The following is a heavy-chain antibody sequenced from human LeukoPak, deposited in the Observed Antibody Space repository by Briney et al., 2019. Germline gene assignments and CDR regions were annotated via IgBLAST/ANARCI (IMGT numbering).Heavy chain of an antibody. V-gene: IGHV3-33*01. J-gene: IGHJ4*02. CDR2: IWYDGSNK. D-gene: IGHD1-26*01. CDR3: ARANSGSYVFDY. CDR1: GFTFSSYG. Sequence: PGGSLRLSCAASGFTFSSYGMHWVRQAPGKGLEWVAVIWYDGSNKYYADSVKGRFTISRDNSKNTLYLQMNSLRAEDTAVYYCARANSGSYVFDYWGQGTLVTVSS.